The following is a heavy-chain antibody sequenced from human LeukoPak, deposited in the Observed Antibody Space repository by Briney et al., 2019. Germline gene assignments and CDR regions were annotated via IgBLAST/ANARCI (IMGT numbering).Heavy chain of an antibody. J-gene: IGHJ4*02. CDR3: AKDSRKYDSSGYVLH. D-gene: IGHD3-22*01. CDR1: GFTVSSNY. Sequence: GGSLRLSCAASGFTVSSNYMSWVRQAPGKGLEWVSVIYSGGSTYYADSVKGRFTISRDNSKNTLYLQMNSLRAEDTAVYYCAKDSRKYDSSGYVLHWGQGTLVTVSS. CDR2: IYSGGST. V-gene: IGHV3-53*01.